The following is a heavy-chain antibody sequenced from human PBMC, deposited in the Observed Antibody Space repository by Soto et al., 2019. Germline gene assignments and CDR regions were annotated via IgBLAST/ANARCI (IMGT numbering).Heavy chain of an antibody. CDR1: GGSISSYY. CDR3: ARVVQLGYCRSTSCYVPYMDV. Sequence: PSETLSLTCTVSGGSISSYYWSWIRQPPGKGLEWIGYIYYSGSTNYNPSLKSRVTISVDTSKNQFSLKLSSVTAADTAVYYCARVVQLGYCRSTSCYVPYMDVWGKGTTVTVSS. CDR2: IYYSGST. V-gene: IGHV4-59*01. D-gene: IGHD2-2*01. J-gene: IGHJ6*03.